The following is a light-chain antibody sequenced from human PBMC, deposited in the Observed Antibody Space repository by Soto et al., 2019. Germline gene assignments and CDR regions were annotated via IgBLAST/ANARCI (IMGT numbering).Light chain of an antibody. CDR3: RSYAGTPFV. V-gene: IGLV2-8*01. CDR1: SSDVGRYNY. Sequence: QSALTQPPSSSGSPGQSVTISCTGTSSDVGRYNYVSWYQQHPGKAPKLMISEVNKRASGVPDRFSGSKSGNTASLTVSGLQAEDEADYYCRSYAGTPFVFGTGTKVTVL. CDR2: EVN. J-gene: IGLJ1*01.